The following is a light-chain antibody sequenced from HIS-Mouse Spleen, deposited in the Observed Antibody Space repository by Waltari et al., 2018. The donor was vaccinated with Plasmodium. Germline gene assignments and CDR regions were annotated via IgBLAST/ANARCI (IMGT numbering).Light chain of an antibody. CDR2: DVS. V-gene: IGLV2-11*01. CDR3: CSYAGSYTYV. CDR1: SSDVGGFNY. Sequence: QSALTQHRSVSGSPGQSVPISCTRTSSDVGGFNYVSCYQQHPGKAPKLMIYDVSKRPSGVPDRFSGSKSGNTASLTISGLQAEDEADYYCCSYAGSYTYVFGTGTKVTVL. J-gene: IGLJ1*01.